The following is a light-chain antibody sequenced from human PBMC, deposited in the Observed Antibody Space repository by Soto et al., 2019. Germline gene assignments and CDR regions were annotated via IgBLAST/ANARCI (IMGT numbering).Light chain of an antibody. CDR3: MQNSHWPGT. J-gene: IGKJ1*01. V-gene: IGKV2-30*01. CDR1: QSLVYGDGNTH. Sequence: DVVLSQSPLSLPVTPRQPASISCVSSQSLVYGDGNTHLNWFQQRPGQSPRRLIFKVSHRDSGVPDRFSGSGSGTNFTLKISRVELEDVGLYYCMQNSHWPGTFGQGTKVDIK. CDR2: KVS.